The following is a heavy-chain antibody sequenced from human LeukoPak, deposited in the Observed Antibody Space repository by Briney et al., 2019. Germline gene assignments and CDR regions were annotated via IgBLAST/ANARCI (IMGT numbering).Heavy chain of an antibody. Sequence: SETLSPTCTVSGGSIVSYHWSWIRQPPGKGLEWIGYIHYSGFTNYNPSLKSRVTISVDTSKNQLSLKLSSVTAADTAVYYCSRREDSGTSGYYGLWGQGTLVTVSS. D-gene: IGHD3-22*01. CDR1: GGSIVSYH. CDR3: SRREDSGTSGYYGL. CDR2: IHYSGFT. V-gene: IGHV4-59*08. J-gene: IGHJ4*02.